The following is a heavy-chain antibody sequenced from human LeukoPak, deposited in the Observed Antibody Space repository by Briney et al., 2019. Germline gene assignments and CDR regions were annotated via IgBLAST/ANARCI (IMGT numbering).Heavy chain of an antibody. CDR1: GFTFSSYW. J-gene: IGHJ4*02. Sequence: KTGGSLRLSCAASGFTFSSYWMHWVRHAPGKGLEWVSTIGSSRSYTYYADSVKGRFTISRDNAKKSLYLQMNSLRVEDTALYYCARGEQLATLDYWGQGSLVTVSS. CDR2: IGSSRSYT. D-gene: IGHD6-13*01. V-gene: IGHV3-21*01. CDR3: ARGEQLATLDY.